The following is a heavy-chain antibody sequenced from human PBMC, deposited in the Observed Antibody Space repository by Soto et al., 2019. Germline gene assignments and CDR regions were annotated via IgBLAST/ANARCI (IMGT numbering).Heavy chain of an antibody. CDR2: VSFDGKVT. CDR3: AREPYGDSQYFDY. CDR1: GFTFNGLS. Sequence: QVQLVESGGDMVQAGTSLRLSCTGSGFTFNGLSLHWVRQGPDKGLEWVAVVSFDGKVTYYADSVKGRFTVSRDNSKNTIYLQANSLRAEDTAVYYCAREPYGDSQYFDYWGQGTPVTVSS. J-gene: IGHJ4*02. D-gene: IGHD2-21*02. V-gene: IGHV3-30*04.